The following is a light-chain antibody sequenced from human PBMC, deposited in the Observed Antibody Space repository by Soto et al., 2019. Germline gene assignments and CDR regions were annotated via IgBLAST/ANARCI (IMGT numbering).Light chain of an antibody. V-gene: IGKV3-20*01. CDR1: QSVSSSY. CDR2: GVF. Sequence: EIVLTQSPGTLSLSPGERATLSCRFSQSVSSSYLAWYQQKPGQAPRLLIYGVFRRATGIPDRFSGSGSGTDFTLTISKLEPEDFAVYHCQQYGGSPRTFGQGTKVDIK. CDR3: QQYGGSPRT. J-gene: IGKJ1*01.